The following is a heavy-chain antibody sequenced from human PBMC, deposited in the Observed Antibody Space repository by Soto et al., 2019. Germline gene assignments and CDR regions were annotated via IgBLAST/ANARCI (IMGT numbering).Heavy chain of an antibody. V-gene: IGHV4-61*01. CDR2: IYYSGST. J-gene: IGHJ4*02. CDR1: GGSITSDSDY. CDR3: ARAVDDYVNSGSYYFDC. D-gene: IGHD4-4*01. Sequence: SETLSLTCTVSGGSITSDSDYWSWIRQPPGKGLEWIGYIYYSGSTSYNPSLKSRVTISSDTSKNQFSLKLGSVTAADTAVYYCARAVDDYVNSGSYYFDCWGQGTLVTVSS.